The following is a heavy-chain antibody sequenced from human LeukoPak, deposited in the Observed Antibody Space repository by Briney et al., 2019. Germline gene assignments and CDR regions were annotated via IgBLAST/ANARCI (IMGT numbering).Heavy chain of an antibody. CDR2: ISYDGSNK. J-gene: IGHJ5*02. CDR1: GFTFGSYA. V-gene: IGHV3-30-3*01. CDR3: ARDLDNYYDSSGSP. Sequence: GGSRGFSGPAPGFTFGSYAMHWFRQAPAKGLEWVAVISYDGSNKYYADSVKGRFTISRDNSKNTLYLQMNSLRAEDTAVYYCARDLDNYYDSSGSPWGQGTLVTVSS. D-gene: IGHD3-22*01.